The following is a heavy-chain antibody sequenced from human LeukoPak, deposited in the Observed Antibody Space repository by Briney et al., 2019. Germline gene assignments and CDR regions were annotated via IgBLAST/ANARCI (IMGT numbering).Heavy chain of an antibody. Sequence: GGSLRLSCAASGFTFSSYSMNWVRQALGKGLEWVSSISSSSSYIYYADSVKGRFTISRDNAKNSLYLQMNSLRAEDTAVYYCARDRPEYSSSSGWFDPWGQGTLVTVSS. D-gene: IGHD6-6*01. CDR2: ISSSSSYI. V-gene: IGHV3-21*01. CDR3: ARDRPEYSSSSGWFDP. J-gene: IGHJ5*02. CDR1: GFTFSSYS.